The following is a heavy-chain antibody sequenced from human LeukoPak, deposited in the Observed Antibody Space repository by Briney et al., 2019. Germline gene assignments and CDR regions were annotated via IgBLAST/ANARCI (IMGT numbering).Heavy chain of an antibody. J-gene: IGHJ4*02. CDR3: ARQRGYSQRGYFDY. V-gene: IGHV4-34*01. Sequence: SETLSLTCAVYGGSSSGYYWGWIRQPPGKGLEWIGSIYHSGSTYYNPSLKSRVTISVDTSKNQFSLKLSSVTAADTAVYYCARQRGYSQRGYFDYWGQGTLVTVSS. CDR2: IYHSGST. D-gene: IGHD5-18*01. CDR1: GGSSSGYY.